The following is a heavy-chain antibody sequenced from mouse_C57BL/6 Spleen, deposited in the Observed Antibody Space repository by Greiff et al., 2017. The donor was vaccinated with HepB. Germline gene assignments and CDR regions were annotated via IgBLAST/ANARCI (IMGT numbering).Heavy chain of an antibody. J-gene: IGHJ2*01. CDR3: AREGYYGNYDYFDY. V-gene: IGHV5-4*01. Sequence: EVQLVESGGGLVKPGGSLKLSCAASGFTFSSYAMSWVRQTPEKRLEWVATISDGGSYTYYPDNVKGRFTISRDNAKNNLYLQMSHLKSEDTAMYYCAREGYYGNYDYFDYGGQGTTLTVSS. CDR1: GFTFSSYA. D-gene: IGHD2-1*01. CDR2: ISDGGSYT.